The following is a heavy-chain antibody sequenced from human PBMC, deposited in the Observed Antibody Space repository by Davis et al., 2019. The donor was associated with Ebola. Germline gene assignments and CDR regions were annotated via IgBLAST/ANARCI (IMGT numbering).Heavy chain of an antibody. J-gene: IGHJ4*02. CDR3: TGYNWNFPFDY. Sequence: GESLKISCTASGFTFGDYAMSWVRQAPGKGLEWVGFIRSKAYGGRTEYAASVKGRFTISRDDSKSIAYLQMNSLKPEDTAVYYCTGYNWNFPFDYWGQGTLVTVSS. CDR1: GFTFGDYA. V-gene: IGHV3-49*04. D-gene: IGHD1-7*01. CDR2: IRSKAYGGRT.